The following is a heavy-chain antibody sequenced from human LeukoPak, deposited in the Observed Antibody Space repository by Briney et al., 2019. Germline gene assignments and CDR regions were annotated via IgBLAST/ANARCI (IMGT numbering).Heavy chain of an antibody. CDR2: IYSGGST. D-gene: IGHD3-22*01. CDR1: GFTVSSNY. V-gene: IGHV3-66*01. CDR3: ARALLSYYYDSSGYSS. Sequence: GGSLRLSCAASGFTVSSNYMSWVRQAPGKGLEWGSVIYSGGSTYYADSVKGRFTISRDNSKNTLYLQMNSLRAEDTAVYYCARALLSYYYDSSGYSSWGQGTLVTVSS. J-gene: IGHJ4*02.